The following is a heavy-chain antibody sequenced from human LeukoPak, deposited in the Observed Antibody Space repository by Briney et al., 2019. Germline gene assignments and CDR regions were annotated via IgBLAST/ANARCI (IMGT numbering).Heavy chain of an antibody. J-gene: IGHJ4*02. D-gene: IGHD2-15*01. CDR2: IYYSGST. CDR1: GGSISSYY. CDR3: ARRVRSGYLDY. V-gene: IGHV4-39*07. Sequence: SETLSLTCTVSGGSISSYYWGWIRQPPGKGLEWIGSIYYSGSTYYNPSLKSRVTISVDTSKNQFSLKLSSVTAADTAVYYCARRVRSGYLDYWGQGTLVTVSS.